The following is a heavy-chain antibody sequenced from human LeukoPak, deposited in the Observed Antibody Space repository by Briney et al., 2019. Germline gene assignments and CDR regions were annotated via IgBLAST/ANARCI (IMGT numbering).Heavy chain of an antibody. V-gene: IGHV3-23*01. CDR3: AKDDSSGYLGY. Sequence: GGSLRLSCAASGFTFSSYAMSWVRQAAGNGLEWVSAISGSGGSTYYADSVKGRFTISRDNSKNTLYLQMNSLRAEDTAVYYCAKDDSSGYLGYWGQGTLVTVSS. CDR2: ISGSGGST. D-gene: IGHD3-22*01. CDR1: GFTFSSYA. J-gene: IGHJ4*02.